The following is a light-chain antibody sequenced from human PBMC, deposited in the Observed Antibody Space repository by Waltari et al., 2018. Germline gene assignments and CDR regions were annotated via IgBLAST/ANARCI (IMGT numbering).Light chain of an antibody. J-gene: IGKJ4*01. CDR1: QSVSSY. V-gene: IGKV3-11*01. CDR2: DAS. Sequence: EIVLTQSPATLSLSPGERDTLSCRASQSVSSYLAWYQQKPGQAPRLLIYDASNRATGIPARFSGRGAGTDFTLTSSSLEPEDFAVYYCQQRSNWPTFGGGTKVEIK. CDR3: QQRSNWPT.